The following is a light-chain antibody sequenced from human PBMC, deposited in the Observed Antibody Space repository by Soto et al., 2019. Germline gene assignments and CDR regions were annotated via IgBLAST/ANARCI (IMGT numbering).Light chain of an antibody. CDR3: CSYAGSSTVI. CDR2: ERS. CDR1: SSDVGSYNL. V-gene: IGLV2-23*01. J-gene: IGLJ2*01. Sequence: QSVLTQPASVSGSPGQSITISCTGTSSDVGSYNLVSWYQQHPGKAPKLMIYERSKRPSGVSNRFSGSKSGNTASLTISGLQAEDEADYYCCSYAGSSTVIFGGGTKLTV.